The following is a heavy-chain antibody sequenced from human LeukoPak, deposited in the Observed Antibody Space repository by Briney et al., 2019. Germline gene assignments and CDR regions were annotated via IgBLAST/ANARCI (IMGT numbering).Heavy chain of an antibody. CDR1: GGAFNNYA. CDR2: IIPIVDRT. J-gene: IGHJ5*02. V-gene: IGHV1-69*04. CDR3: AKARYIGAAAGTLWFDT. Sequence: GASVKVSCKTSGGAFNNYAITWLRQAPGQGLEWMGRIIPIVDRTDYAQRFQGRVTITADKFSSTACMELSSLRSGDTAVYYCAKARYIGAAAGTLWFDTWGQGTLVTVS. D-gene: IGHD6-13*01.